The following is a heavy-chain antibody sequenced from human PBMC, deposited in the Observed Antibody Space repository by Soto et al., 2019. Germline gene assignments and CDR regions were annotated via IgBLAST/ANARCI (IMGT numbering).Heavy chain of an antibody. CDR3: AKSITARPFVY. CDR2: ISGSGGNT. D-gene: IGHD6-6*01. CDR1: GFTFSNYA. Sequence: GGSLRLSCAASGFTFSNYAVTWVRQAPGKGLEWVSAISGSGGNTYYADSVKGRFTISRDNSKNTLYLQMNSLRAEDTAVYYCAKSITARPFVYWGQGALVTVSS. J-gene: IGHJ4*02. V-gene: IGHV3-23*01.